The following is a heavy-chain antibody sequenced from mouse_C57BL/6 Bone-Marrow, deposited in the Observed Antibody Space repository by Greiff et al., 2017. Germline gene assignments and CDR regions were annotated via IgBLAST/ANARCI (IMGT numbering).Heavy chain of an antibody. J-gene: IGHJ4*01. CDR1: GYAFSSSW. CDR3: AHGYYAMDY. Sequence: VQLQQSGPELVKPGASVKISCKASGYAFSSSWMNWVKQRPGKGLEWIGRIYPGDGDTNYNGKFKGTATLTADKSSITAYMQLSSLTSEDSAVYFCAHGYYAMDYWGQGTSVTVSS. CDR2: IYPGDGDT. V-gene: IGHV1-82*01.